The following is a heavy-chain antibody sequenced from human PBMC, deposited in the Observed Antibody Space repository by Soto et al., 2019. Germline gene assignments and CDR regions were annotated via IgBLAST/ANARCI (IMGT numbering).Heavy chain of an antibody. J-gene: IGHJ4*02. Sequence: ASVKVSCKASGYTFASYGISWVRQAPGQGLEWMGWISAYNGNTNYAQKLQGRVTMTTDTSTSTAYMELRSLRAEDTAVYYCAREIYDDYDSSGFDHWGQGTLVTVSS. CDR2: ISAYNGNT. CDR3: AREIYDDYDSSGFDH. CDR1: GYTFASYG. D-gene: IGHD3-22*01. V-gene: IGHV1-18*01.